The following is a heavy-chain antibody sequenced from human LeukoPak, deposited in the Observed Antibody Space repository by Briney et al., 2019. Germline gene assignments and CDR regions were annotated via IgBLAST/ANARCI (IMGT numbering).Heavy chain of an antibody. V-gene: IGHV4-59*01. CDR3: ARVSRYSSSWSSHYYYYIDV. CDR1: GGSISTYY. Sequence: PSETLSLTCTVSGGSISTYYWSWIRQPPGKGLEWIGYIYYTGSTSYNPSLKSRVTMSLDASKNQFSLKLSSVTAADTAVYYCARVSRYSSSWSSHYYYYIDVWGKGTTVTISS. CDR2: IYYTGST. D-gene: IGHD6-13*01. J-gene: IGHJ6*03.